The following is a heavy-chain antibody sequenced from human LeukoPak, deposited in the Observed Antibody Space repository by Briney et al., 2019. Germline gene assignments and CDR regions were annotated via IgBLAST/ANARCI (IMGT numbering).Heavy chain of an antibody. V-gene: IGHV1-18*01. CDR2: ISGYNSNT. CDR1: GYSFTSYG. Sequence: GESLKISCKGSGYSFTSYGISWVRQAPGQGLEWMGWISGYNSNTNDAQKFQGRVTMSTETSTSTAYMELRSLTSDDTAVYYCARDGRYSYGSTSDYWGQGTLVTVSS. D-gene: IGHD5-18*01. J-gene: IGHJ4*02. CDR3: ARDGRYSYGSTSDY.